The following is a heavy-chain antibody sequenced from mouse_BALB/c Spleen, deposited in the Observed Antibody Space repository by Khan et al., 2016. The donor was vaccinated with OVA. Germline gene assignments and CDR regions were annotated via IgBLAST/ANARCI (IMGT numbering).Heavy chain of an antibody. CDR1: GYSITSGYA. CDR2: ISYSGVT. Sequence: EVQLQESGPGLVKPSLSLSLTCTVTGYSITSGYAWNWIRQFPGNKLEWMGYISYSGVTSYTPSLKSRISITRDTSKNQFFLQLNSVTTEDTATYYCARGNYYGYYFDYWGQGTTLTVFS. J-gene: IGHJ2*01. CDR3: ARGNYYGYYFDY. V-gene: IGHV3-2*02. D-gene: IGHD1-1*01.